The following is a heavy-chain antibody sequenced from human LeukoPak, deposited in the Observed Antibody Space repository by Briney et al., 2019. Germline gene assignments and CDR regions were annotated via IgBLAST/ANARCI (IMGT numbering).Heavy chain of an antibody. Sequence: SETLSLICTVSGGSISSGGYYWSWIRQHPGKGLEWIGYIYYSGSTYYNPSLKSRVTISVDTSKNQFSLKLSSVTAADTAVYYCARVLVTGDYYDSSGYPTLDAFDIWGQGTMVTVSS. CDR3: ARVLVTGDYYDSSGYPTLDAFDI. CDR1: GGSISSGGYY. J-gene: IGHJ3*02. V-gene: IGHV4-31*03. D-gene: IGHD3-22*01. CDR2: IYYSGST.